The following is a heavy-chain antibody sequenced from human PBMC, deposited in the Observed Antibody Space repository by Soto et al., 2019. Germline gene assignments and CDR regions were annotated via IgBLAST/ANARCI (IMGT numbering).Heavy chain of an antibody. D-gene: IGHD6-19*01. CDR3: ARAVGIAVTGLDL. CDR1: GYTFTSSN. Sequence: QEQLVQSGAEVKRPGASVKVSCRASGYTFTSSNINWVRQAAGQGPEWIGWMNPLNGNAAFAREFQGRVTMTRDPSTDTAYMELGGLSSGDTAIYYCARAVGIAVTGLDLWGPGTLVTVSS. CDR2: MNPLNGNA. V-gene: IGHV1-8*01. J-gene: IGHJ5*02.